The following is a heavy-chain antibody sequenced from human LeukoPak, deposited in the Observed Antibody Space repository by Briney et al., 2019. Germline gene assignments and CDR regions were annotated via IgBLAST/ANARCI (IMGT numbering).Heavy chain of an antibody. J-gene: IGHJ4*02. CDR3: ARAPNYDFWSGYLDY. CDR1: GYSIRSGDY. D-gene: IGHD3-3*01. CDR2: IYHSGST. V-gene: IGHV4-38-2*02. Sequence: PSETLSLTCTVSGYSIRSGDYCGWIRQPPGKGLEWIGNIYHSGSTYYNPSLKSRVIISVDTSKNHFSLKLSSVTAADTAVYYCARAPNYDFWSGYLDYWGQGTLVTVSS.